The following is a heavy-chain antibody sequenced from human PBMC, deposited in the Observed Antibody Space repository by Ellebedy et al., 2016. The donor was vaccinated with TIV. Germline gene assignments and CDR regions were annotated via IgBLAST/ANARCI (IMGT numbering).Heavy chain of an antibody. D-gene: IGHD3-9*01. J-gene: IGHJ4*02. V-gene: IGHV3-21*06. CDR1: GFAFSTYN. Sequence: PGGSLRLSCAASGFAFSTYNMNWVRQAPGKGLEWVSSISSGSSHIYYAVAVRGRFTISRDNAKNSLYLQMNSLRAEDTAVYYCASNDILTGNDNWGQGTLVTVSS. CDR3: ASNDILTGNDN. CDR2: ISSGSSHI.